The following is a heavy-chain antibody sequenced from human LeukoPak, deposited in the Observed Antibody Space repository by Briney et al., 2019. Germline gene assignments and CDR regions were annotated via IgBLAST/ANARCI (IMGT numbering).Heavy chain of an antibody. CDR2: IGSNAGDT. V-gene: IGHV3-23*01. D-gene: IGHD3-10*01. Sequence: ETLSLTCTVSGDSMISYYWSWIRQPPGKGLEWVSTIGSNAGDTHYADSVKGRFTISRDNSKNSLYLQMNSLRAEDTAVYYCAKYYSTSGSSGGRVFDYWGQGTLVTVSS. J-gene: IGHJ4*02. CDR1: GDSMISYY. CDR3: AKYYSTSGSSGGRVFDY.